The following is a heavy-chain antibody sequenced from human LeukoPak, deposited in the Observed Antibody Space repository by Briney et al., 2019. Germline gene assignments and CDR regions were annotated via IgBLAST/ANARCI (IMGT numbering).Heavy chain of an antibody. J-gene: IGHJ6*03. CDR3: ARAFSSSWYDYYYYYMDV. D-gene: IGHD6-13*01. CDR2: ISSSSSYI. Sequence: PGGSLRLSCAASGFTFSSYSMNWVRQAPGKGLEWVSSISSSSSYIYYADSVKGRFTISRDNAKNSLYLQINSLRAEDTAVYYCARAFSSSWYDYYYYYMDVWGKGTTVTVSS. CDR1: GFTFSSYS. V-gene: IGHV3-21*01.